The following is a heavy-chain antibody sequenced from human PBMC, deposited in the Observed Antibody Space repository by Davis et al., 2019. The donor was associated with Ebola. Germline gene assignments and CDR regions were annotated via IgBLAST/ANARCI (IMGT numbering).Heavy chain of an antibody. CDR1: GYTFTSYG. Sequence: SVKVSCKASGYTFTSYGISWVRQAPGQGLEWMGGIIPILGIANYAQKFQGRVTITADESTSTAYMELSSLRSEDTAVYYCARALEGWSGPPQSWGQGTLVTVSS. CDR3: ARALEGWSGPPQS. CDR2: IIPILGIA. J-gene: IGHJ4*02. D-gene: IGHD3-3*01. V-gene: IGHV1-69*10.